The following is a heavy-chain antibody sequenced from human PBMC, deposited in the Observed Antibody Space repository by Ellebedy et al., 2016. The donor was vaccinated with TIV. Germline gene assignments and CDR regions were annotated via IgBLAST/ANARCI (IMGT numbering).Heavy chain of an antibody. CDR1: GFSFSGYA. CDR2: ISDDGSNK. D-gene: IGHD5-24*01. Sequence: PGGSLRLSCTVSGFSFSGYAMHGVRQAQGKGLEWVAVISDDGSNKYYADSVKGRFTISRDNSKNTLYLQMNSLRVEDTAVYYCARVPGELATTAYYFDSWGQGTLVTVSS. CDR3: ARVPGELATTAYYFDS. V-gene: IGHV3-30-3*01. J-gene: IGHJ4*02.